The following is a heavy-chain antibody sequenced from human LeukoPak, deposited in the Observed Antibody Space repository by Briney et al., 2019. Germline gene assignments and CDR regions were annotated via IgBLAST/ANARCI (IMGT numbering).Heavy chain of an antibody. CDR3: ARAYCSGGSCYVTYFDY. Sequence: GASVKVSCKASGGTFSSYTISWVRQAPGQGLEWMGRIIPILGIANYAQKFQGRVTITADKSTSTAYVELSSLRSEDTAVYYCARAYCSGGSCYVTYFDYWGQGTLVTVSS. J-gene: IGHJ4*02. CDR1: GGTFSSYT. CDR2: IIPILGIA. V-gene: IGHV1-69*02. D-gene: IGHD2-15*01.